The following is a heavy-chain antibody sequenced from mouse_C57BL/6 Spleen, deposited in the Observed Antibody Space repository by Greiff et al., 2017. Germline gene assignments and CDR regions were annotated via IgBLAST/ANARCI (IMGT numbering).Heavy chain of an antibody. CDR2: ISSGGSYT. D-gene: IGHD3-2*02. CDR1: GFTFSSYA. Sequence: EVQLVESGGDLVKPGGSLKLSCAASGFTFSSYAMSWVRQTPDKSLEWVATISSGGSYTYYPDSVKGRFTISRDNTKNTLYLQMSSLKSEDTATYYCARRDSSGSYYFDYWGQGTTLTVSS. V-gene: IGHV5-6*01. J-gene: IGHJ2*01. CDR3: ARRDSSGSYYFDY.